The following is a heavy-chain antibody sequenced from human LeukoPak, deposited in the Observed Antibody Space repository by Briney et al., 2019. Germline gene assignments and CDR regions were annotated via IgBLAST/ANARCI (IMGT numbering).Heavy chain of an antibody. CDR2: ISYRTSHI. V-gene: IGHV3-21*01. Sequence: PGGSLRLSCAASGFDLNTYDMNWFRQAPGKGLEWVSSISYRTSHIYYADSVKGRFTISRDNAKNSLYLQMDSLRAEDTAVYFCGRAFPPLRTAAAGDYWGQGTLVTVSS. CDR1: GFDLNTYD. D-gene: IGHD6-13*01. J-gene: IGHJ4*02. CDR3: GRAFPPLRTAAAGDY.